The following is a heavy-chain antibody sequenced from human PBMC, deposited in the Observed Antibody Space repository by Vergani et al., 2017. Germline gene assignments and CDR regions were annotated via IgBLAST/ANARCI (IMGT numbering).Heavy chain of an antibody. Sequence: QVQLQESGPGLVKPSETLSLTCTVSGGSISSYYWSWIRQPPGKGLEWSGNIYYSGSTNYNPSLKSRVTISVDTSKNQFSLKLSSVTAADTAVYYCAREGYSSSSFDYWGQGTLVTVSS. D-gene: IGHD6-6*01. V-gene: IGHV4-59*01. CDR2: IYYSGST. CDR3: AREGYSSSSFDY. J-gene: IGHJ4*02. CDR1: GGSISSYY.